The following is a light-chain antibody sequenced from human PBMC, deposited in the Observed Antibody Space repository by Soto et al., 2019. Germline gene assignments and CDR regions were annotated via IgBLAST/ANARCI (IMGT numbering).Light chain of an antibody. Sequence: EIVLTQSPGTLSLSPGERATLSCRASQSVSSSYLAWYQQKPGQAPRLLIYGASSRATGIPDRFSGSGSGTDFTLTISRLEAEYFAVYWCQHYGSSPLFGQGTELEIK. CDR1: QSVSSSY. CDR2: GAS. J-gene: IGKJ2*01. V-gene: IGKV3-20*01. CDR3: QHYGSSPL.